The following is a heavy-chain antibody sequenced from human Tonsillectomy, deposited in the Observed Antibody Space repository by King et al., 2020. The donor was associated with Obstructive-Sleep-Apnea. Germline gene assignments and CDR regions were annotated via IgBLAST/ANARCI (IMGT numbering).Heavy chain of an antibody. CDR1: GGSIISVTYY. D-gene: IGHD1-14*01. CDR3: ARDHNPQDPFDY. Sequence: QLQESGPGLVKPSETLSLTCDVSGGSIISVTYYWGWIRQPPGKGLEWIGSIYSSGSTYYNPSLKSRVTISVDTSKNQFSLKLSSVTAADTAIYYYARDHNPQDPFDYWGQGTLVTVSS. CDR2: IYSSGST. J-gene: IGHJ4*02. V-gene: IGHV4-39*07.